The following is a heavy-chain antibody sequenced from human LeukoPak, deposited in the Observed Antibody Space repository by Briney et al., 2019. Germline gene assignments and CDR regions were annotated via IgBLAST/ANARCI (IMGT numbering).Heavy chain of an antibody. CDR1: GGTFSSYT. CDR2: IIPIFDTA. J-gene: IGHJ6*02. CDR3: ASRYCTSTSCSLDV. D-gene: IGHD2-2*01. Sequence: ASVKVSCKASGGTFSSYTINWVRQAPGQGLEWMGRIIPIFDTAHYAQNFQGRVTITADKSTSAAYMELSSLRSEDTAIYYCASRYCTSTSCSLDVWGQGTTVTVPS. V-gene: IGHV1-69*08.